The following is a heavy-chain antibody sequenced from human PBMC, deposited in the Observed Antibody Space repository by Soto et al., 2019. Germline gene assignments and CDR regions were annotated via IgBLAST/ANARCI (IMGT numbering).Heavy chain of an antibody. D-gene: IGHD4-17*01. Sequence: QVQLVQSGAEVKKPGASVKVSCKASGYTFTSYGISWVRQAPGQGLEWMGWISAYNGDTKYAQRVQGRVTMTTDTSTKTAYMDLRSLRSDDTAVYYCARSASGDYEWYQYWGQGTLVTVSS. CDR1: GYTFTSYG. J-gene: IGHJ4*02. V-gene: IGHV1-18*01. CDR3: ARSASGDYEWYQY. CDR2: ISAYNGDT.